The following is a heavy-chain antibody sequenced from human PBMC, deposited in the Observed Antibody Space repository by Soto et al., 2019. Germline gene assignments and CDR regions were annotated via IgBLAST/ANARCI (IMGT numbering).Heavy chain of an antibody. J-gene: IGHJ5*02. V-gene: IGHV4-39*01. CDR2: IHYRANS. CDR1: GESISSSSYY. Sequence: SETLSLTCAVSGESISSSSYYWAWIRQPPGKGLEWIGSIHYRANSYYSPSLKSRITISVDTSKNQISLRLSSVTAADTAVYYCARPLQLAVSGFAPWGKGTLVTVSS. D-gene: IGHD3-3*02. CDR3: ARPLQLAVSGFAP.